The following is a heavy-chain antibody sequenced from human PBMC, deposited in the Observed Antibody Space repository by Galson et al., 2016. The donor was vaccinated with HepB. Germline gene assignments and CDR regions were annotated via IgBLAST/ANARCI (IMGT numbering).Heavy chain of an antibody. J-gene: IGHJ6*02. D-gene: IGHD3-22*01. CDR3: AAGQFDTSGYYYYNYYGKDL. Sequence: SVKVSCKASGGTFSSHVISWVRQAPGQGLEWMGGIIPIFGTTNYPQKFQERVTITRDMSTSTAFMELSGLRSEDTAVYYCAAGQFDTSGYYYYNYYGKDLWGQGTTVTVSS. CDR1: GGTFSSHV. CDR2: IIPIFGTT. V-gene: IGHV1-69*05.